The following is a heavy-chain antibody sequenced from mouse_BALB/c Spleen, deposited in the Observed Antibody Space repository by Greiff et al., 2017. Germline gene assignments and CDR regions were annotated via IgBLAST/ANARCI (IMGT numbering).Heavy chain of an antibody. J-gene: IGHJ3*01. Sequence: EVQLVESGPELVKPGASVKIPCKASGYTFTDYNMDWVKQSHGKSLEWIGDINPNNGGTIYNQKFKGKATLTVDKSSSTAYMELRSLTSEDTAVYYGARLDGSSYGFADWGQGTLVTVSA. D-gene: IGHD1-1*01. V-gene: IGHV1-18*01. CDR1: GYTFTDYN. CDR2: INPNNGGT. CDR3: ARLDGSSYGFAD.